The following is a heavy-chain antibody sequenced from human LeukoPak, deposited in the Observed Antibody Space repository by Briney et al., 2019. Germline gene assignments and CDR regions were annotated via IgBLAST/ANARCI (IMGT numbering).Heavy chain of an antibody. V-gene: IGHV3-74*01. Sequence: GGSLRLSCAASGFSFSSYWMHWVRQAPGKGLVWVSRIKSDGKTDYADSVKGRFTISRDNAKNTVSLQMNSLRAEDTGVYYCARAPSEIGGYYPEYFRHWGQGTLVTVSS. D-gene: IGHD3-22*01. CDR1: GFSFSSYW. CDR2: IKSDGKT. CDR3: ARAPSEIGGYYPEYFRH. J-gene: IGHJ1*01.